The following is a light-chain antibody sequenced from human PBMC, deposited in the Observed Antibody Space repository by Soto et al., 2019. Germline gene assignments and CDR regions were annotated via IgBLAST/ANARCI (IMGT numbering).Light chain of an antibody. J-gene: IGKJ4*01. V-gene: IGKV3-15*01. CDR2: RAS. CDR3: QQYNNWPRAT. CDR1: QSVNDD. Sequence: EIVMTQSPATLSVSPGERATLSCRASQSVNDDLAWYQQKPGQAPRLLIFRASTRATGFPARFSGSGSGTEFNLTIISLQSEDFAIYYCQQYNNWPRATFGGGTKVDIK.